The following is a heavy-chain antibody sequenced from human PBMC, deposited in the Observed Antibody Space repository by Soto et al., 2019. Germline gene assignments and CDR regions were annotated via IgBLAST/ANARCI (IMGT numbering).Heavy chain of an antibody. Sequence: SSETLSLTCRVSGGSMSGYYWSWIRQAPGKGLEWIAYIYYTGSTNYNPSLQSRVTISVDTSNKQFSLSLTLVTAADTAVYFCARSIAVLSSHIDHWGQGIRVTVSS. V-gene: IGHV4-59*01. D-gene: IGHD6-6*01. CDR1: GGSMSGYY. J-gene: IGHJ4*02. CDR3: ARSIAVLSSHIDH. CDR2: IYYTGST.